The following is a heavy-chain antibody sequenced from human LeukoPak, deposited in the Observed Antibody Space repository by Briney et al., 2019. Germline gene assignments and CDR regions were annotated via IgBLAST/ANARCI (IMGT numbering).Heavy chain of an antibody. CDR1: GFTFSSYS. Sequence: PGGSLRLSCAASGFTFSSYSMNWVRQAPGKGLEWVSSISSSSGYIYYADSVKGRFTISRDNAKNSLYLQMNSLRAEDTAVYYCARDGRIRGAFDIWGQGTMVTVSS. J-gene: IGHJ3*02. D-gene: IGHD3-10*01. V-gene: IGHV3-21*01. CDR2: ISSSSGYI. CDR3: ARDGRIRGAFDI.